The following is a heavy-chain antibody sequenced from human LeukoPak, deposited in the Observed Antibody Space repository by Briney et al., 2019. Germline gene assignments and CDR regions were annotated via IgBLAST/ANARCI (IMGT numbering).Heavy chain of an antibody. CDR3: AKDGQGLTYYFDY. D-gene: IGHD1-14*01. V-gene: IGHV3-30*18. Sequence: QAGGSLRLSCAASGFTFSSYGMHWVSQAPGKGLEWVAVISYDGSNKYYADSVKGRFTISRDNSKNTLYLQMNSLRAEDTAVYYCAKDGQGLTYYFDYWGQGTLVTVSS. J-gene: IGHJ4*02. CDR1: GFTFSSYG. CDR2: ISYDGSNK.